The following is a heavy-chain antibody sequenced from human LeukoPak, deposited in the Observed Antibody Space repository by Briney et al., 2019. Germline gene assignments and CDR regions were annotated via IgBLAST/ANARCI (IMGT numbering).Heavy chain of an antibody. J-gene: IGHJ4*02. D-gene: IGHD6-13*01. CDR1: GGSISSYY. V-gene: IGHV4-59*01. Sequence: SETLSLACTVSGGSISSYYWSWIRQPPGKGLEWIGYIYYSGSSNYNPSLRSRVTISVDTSRSQFSLRLSSVTAADTAVYYCARVSASASAAGTYYFDYWGQGTLVTVSS. CDR3: ARVSASASAAGTYYFDY. CDR2: IYYSGSS.